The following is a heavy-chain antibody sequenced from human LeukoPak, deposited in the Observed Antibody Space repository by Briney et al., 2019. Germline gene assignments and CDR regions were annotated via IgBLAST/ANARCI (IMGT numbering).Heavy chain of an antibody. V-gene: IGHV4-39*07. CDR2: IYYSGSP. CDR1: GGSISSSSYY. Sequence: SEALSLTCTVSGGSISSSSYYWGWIRQPPGKGLEWIGSIYYSGSPYYNPSLKSRVTISVDTSKKQFSLKLSSVTAADTAVYYCARDYYDSSGGDWFDPWGQGTLVTVSS. CDR3: ARDYYDSSGGDWFDP. D-gene: IGHD3-22*01. J-gene: IGHJ5*02.